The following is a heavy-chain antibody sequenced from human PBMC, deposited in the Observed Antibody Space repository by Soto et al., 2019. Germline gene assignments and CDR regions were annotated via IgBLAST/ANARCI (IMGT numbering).Heavy chain of an antibody. V-gene: IGHV1-8*01. CDR3: ARGVGDDFWSGSNWFDP. Sequence: QVQLVQSGAEVKKPGASVKVSCKASGYTFTSYDINWVRQATGQGLEWMGWMNPNSGNTGYAQKFQGRVTMTRNTSISTAYMELSSLRSEDTAVYYCARGVGDDFWSGSNWFDPWGQETLVTVSS. CDR1: GYTFTSYD. J-gene: IGHJ5*02. D-gene: IGHD3-3*01. CDR2: MNPNSGNT.